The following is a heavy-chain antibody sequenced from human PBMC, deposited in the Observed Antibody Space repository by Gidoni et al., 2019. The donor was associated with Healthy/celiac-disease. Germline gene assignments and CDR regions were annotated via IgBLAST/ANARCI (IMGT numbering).Heavy chain of an antibody. CDR3: TREHRSRWTFLTSYYYYYMDV. CDR1: GFTFGDYA. D-gene: IGHD2-21*01. Sequence: EVQLVESGGGLVKPGLPLRLSCTASGFTFGDYAMSWFRQAPGKGLEWVGFIRSKAYGGTTEYAASVKGRFTISRDDSKSIAYLQMNSLKTEDTAVYYCTREHRSRWTFLTSYYYYYMDVWGKGTTVTVSS. J-gene: IGHJ6*03. CDR2: IRSKAYGGTT. V-gene: IGHV3-49*05.